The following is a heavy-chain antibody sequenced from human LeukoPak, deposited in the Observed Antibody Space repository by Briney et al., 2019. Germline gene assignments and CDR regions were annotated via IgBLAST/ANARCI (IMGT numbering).Heavy chain of an antibody. CDR1: GFTFGSFS. D-gene: IGHD6-6*01. J-gene: IGHJ6*02. CDR2: ISSSGSGTYI. Sequence: GGSLRLSCAASGFTFGSFSMTWVRQAPGKGLEWVSTISSSGSGTYIYYADSVKGRFTISRDNAKNTVYLQMNTLRAEDTAVYYCAKDRSYAMDVWGQGTTVTVSS. V-gene: IGHV3-21*01. CDR3: AKDRSYAMDV.